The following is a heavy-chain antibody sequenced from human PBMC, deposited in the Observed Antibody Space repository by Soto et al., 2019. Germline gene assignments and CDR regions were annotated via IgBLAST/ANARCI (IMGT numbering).Heavy chain of an antibody. J-gene: IGHJ6*02. CDR1: GFTFSSYA. V-gene: IGHV3-30-3*01. CDR2: ISYDGTNK. D-gene: IGHD3-16*01. CDR3: ARDRQVALGYYYGIDV. Sequence: QVQLVESGGGVVQPGRSLRLSCAVSGFTFSSYAIHWVRQAPGRGLEWVAVISYDGTNKYYADSVKGRFTISRDNSKNTLYLQMNSLRREDTAVYYCARDRQVALGYYYGIDVWGQGTTVTVSS.